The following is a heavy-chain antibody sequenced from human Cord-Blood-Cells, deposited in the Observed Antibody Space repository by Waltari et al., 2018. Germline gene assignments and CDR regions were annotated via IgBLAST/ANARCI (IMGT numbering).Heavy chain of an antibody. Sequence: QVQLVQSGAEVKKPGSSVKVSCKASGGTFSSYAISWVRQAPGQGLEWMGRIIPILGIANYAQKFQGIVTITANKSTSTAYMWLSSLRSEDTAVYYCARGDMVRGVYYFDYWGQGTLVTVSS. V-gene: IGHV1-69*09. CDR3: ARGDMVRGVYYFDY. CDR2: IIPILGIA. CDR1: GGTFSSYA. J-gene: IGHJ4*02. D-gene: IGHD3-10*01.